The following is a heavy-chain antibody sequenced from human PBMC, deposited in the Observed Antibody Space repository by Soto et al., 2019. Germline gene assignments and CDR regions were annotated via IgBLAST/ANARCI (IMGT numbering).Heavy chain of an antibody. CDR3: RHTRVYDGERFPFDY. CDR2: IYWDDEK. D-gene: IGHD5-12*01. J-gene: IGHJ4*02. Sequence: QITLKESCPTLVKPTQTLTLTCTFSGVSLSTSGVGVGWIRQPPGKALEWLALIYWDDEKRYSPSQKSRLTFTTHTSKTLVLLTITNIDPVYTSTYYYRHTRVYDGERFPFDYWGQGTLVTDSS. CDR1: GVSLSTSGVG. V-gene: IGHV2-5*02.